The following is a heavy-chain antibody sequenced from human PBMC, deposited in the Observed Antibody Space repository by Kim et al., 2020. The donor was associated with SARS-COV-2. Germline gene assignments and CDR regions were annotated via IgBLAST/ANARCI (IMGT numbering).Heavy chain of an antibody. J-gene: IGHJ4*02. CDR1: GFTFSEYA. V-gene: IGHV3-64D*06. D-gene: IGHD1-7*01. CDR3: VKYLRNYGAVL. Sequence: GGSLRLSCSGSGFTFSEYAIHWVRRAPGKGLVYVSATTRSGGGSFYADSVEGRFTVSRDNSKNTLYLQMNSLRVEDTSVYYCVKYLRNYGAVLWGQGTLVIVSS. CDR2: TTRSGGGS.